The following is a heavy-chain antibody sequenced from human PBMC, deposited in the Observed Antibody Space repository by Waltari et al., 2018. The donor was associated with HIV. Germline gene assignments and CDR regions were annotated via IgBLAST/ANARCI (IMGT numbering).Heavy chain of an antibody. J-gene: IGHJ4*02. Sequence: EVQLVESGGGSVQPGGSLRLSCAASGFTFGSYCLHWVRQAPGKGLVWVSRINGDGSRTNYADSVEGRFTISRDNAKNTLYLQMNSLRAEDTAVYYCAREGASSGSYYFDYWGQGTLVTVSS. V-gene: IGHV3-74*01. CDR3: AREGASSGSYYFDY. CDR2: INGDGSRT. CDR1: GFTFGSYC. D-gene: IGHD6-19*01.